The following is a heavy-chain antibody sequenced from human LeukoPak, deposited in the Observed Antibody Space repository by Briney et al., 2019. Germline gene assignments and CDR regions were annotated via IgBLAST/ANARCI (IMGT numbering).Heavy chain of an antibody. V-gene: IGHV1-8*01. CDR1: GYTFTIYD. Sequence: ASVTVSFKASGYTFTIYDINWVRQAPGQGLEWMGWMNPNSGNTGYAQKFQGRVTITRNTSISTAYMELSSLRSEDTAVYYCARPMATITPLEIRESGYELWGQGTLVTVSS. CDR2: MNPNSGNT. J-gene: IGHJ4*02. CDR3: ARPMATITPLEIRESGYEL. D-gene: IGHD5-12*01.